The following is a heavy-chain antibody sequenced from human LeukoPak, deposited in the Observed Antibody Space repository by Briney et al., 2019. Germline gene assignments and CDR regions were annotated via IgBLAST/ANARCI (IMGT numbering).Heavy chain of an antibody. CDR2: IIPIFGTA. CDR3: QSPQGAFDI. V-gene: IGHV1-69*05. J-gene: IGHJ3*02. Sequence: EASVKVSCKASGGTFSSYAISWVRQALGQGLEWMGGIIPIFGTANYAQKFQGRVTITTDESTSTAYMELSSLRSEDTAVYYCQSPQGAFDIWGQGTMVTVSS. CDR1: GGTFSSYA.